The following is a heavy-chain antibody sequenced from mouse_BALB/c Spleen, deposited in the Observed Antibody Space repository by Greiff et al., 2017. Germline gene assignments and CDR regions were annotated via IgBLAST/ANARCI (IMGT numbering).Heavy chain of an antibody. J-gene: IGHJ1*01. CDR2: IWAGGST. CDR3: ARDRGDYDYDDWYFDV. D-gene: IGHD2-4*01. Sequence: VKLVESGPGLVAPSQSLSITCTVSGFSLTSYGVHWVRQPPGKGLEWLGVIWAGGSTNYNSALMSRLSISKDNSKSQVFLKMNSLQTDDTAMYYCARDRGDYDYDDWYFDVWGAGTTVTVSS. V-gene: IGHV2-9*02. CDR1: GFSLTSYG.